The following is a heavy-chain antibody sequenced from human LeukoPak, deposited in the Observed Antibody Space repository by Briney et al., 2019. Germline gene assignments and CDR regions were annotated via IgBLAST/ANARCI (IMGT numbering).Heavy chain of an antibody. CDR1: GGSISSYY. Sequence: KPSETLSLTCTVSGGSISSYYWSWIRQPAGKGLEWIGRIYSSGSTNHNPSLKSRVTMSVDTSMNQFSLKLSSVTAADTAVYYCARDAYSGSYYFDYWGQGTLVTVSS. CDR2: IYSSGST. J-gene: IGHJ4*02. CDR3: ARDAYSGSYYFDY. V-gene: IGHV4-4*07. D-gene: IGHD1-26*01.